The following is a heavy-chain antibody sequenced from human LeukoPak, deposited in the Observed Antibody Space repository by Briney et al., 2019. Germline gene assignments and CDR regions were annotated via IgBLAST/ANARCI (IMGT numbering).Heavy chain of an antibody. CDR1: GGSISSGSYY. CDR3: ARQGLWELPTFDS. CDR2: GYYSGST. V-gene: IGHV4-39*01. Sequence: SETLSLTCTVPGGSISSGSYYWGYIRQPPQKGLEWIGSGYYSGSTYYNPSLKSRVTISVDTSKNQFSLKLGSVTAADTAVYYCARQGLWELPTFDSWGQGTLVSVSS. D-gene: IGHD1-26*01. J-gene: IGHJ4*02.